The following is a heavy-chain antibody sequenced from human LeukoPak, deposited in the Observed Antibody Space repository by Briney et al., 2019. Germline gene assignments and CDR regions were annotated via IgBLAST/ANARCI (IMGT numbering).Heavy chain of an antibody. D-gene: IGHD3-22*01. CDR2: IYYSGNT. V-gene: IGHV4-59*08. Sequence: SETLSLTCTVSGGSISGDHWNWIRQPPGKGLEWNGNIYYSGNTNYNPPLKSRITISVDTSKNQFSLKLSSVTAADTAVYYCARLTRGMIVVVIDYWGQGTLVTVSS. J-gene: IGHJ4*02. CDR3: ARLTRGMIVVVIDY. CDR1: GGSISGDH.